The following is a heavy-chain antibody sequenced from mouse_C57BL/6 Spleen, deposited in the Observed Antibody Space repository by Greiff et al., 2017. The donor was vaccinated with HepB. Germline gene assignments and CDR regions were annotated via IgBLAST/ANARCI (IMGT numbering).Heavy chain of an antibody. J-gene: IGHJ1*03. CDR1: GFTFSSYG. D-gene: IGHD2-4*01. Sequence: EVKLMESGGDLVKPGGSLNLSCAASGFTFSSYGMSWVRQTPDKRLEWVATISSGGSYTYYPDSVKGRFTISRDNAKNTLYLQMSRLKSEDTAMYYCARQRYDYDDGNCYFDVWGTGTTVTVSS. CDR2: ISSGGSYT. CDR3: ARQRYDYDDGNCYFDV. V-gene: IGHV5-6*01.